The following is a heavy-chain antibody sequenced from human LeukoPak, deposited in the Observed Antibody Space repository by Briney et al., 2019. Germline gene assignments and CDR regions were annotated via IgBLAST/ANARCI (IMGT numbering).Heavy chain of an antibody. D-gene: IGHD2-2*01. CDR3: ARSLGYCSSTSCVNFNFDY. CDR1: GGTFGSYA. CDR2: IIPIFGTA. J-gene: IGHJ4*02. Sequence: SVKVSCKASGGTFGSYAISWVRQAPGQGLEWMGGIIPIFGTANYAQKFQGRVTITADESTSTAYMELSSLRSEDTAVYYCARSLGYCSSTSCVNFNFDYWGQGTLVTVSS. V-gene: IGHV1-69*13.